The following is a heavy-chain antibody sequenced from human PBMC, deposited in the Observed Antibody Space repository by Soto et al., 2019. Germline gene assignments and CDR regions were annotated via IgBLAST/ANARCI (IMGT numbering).Heavy chain of an antibody. D-gene: IGHD5-18*01. Sequence: SETLSLTCTVSGGPVSSGDYYWSWIRQPPGKGLEWIGYIYYSGNTNYNPSLKSRVIISVDTSKNLFSLKLTSVTAADTAVYYCARIPVDTSMIYWLDPWGQGTLVTVSS. J-gene: IGHJ5*02. CDR2: IYYSGNT. V-gene: IGHV4-61*08. CDR3: ARIPVDTSMIYWLDP. CDR1: GGPVSSGDYY.